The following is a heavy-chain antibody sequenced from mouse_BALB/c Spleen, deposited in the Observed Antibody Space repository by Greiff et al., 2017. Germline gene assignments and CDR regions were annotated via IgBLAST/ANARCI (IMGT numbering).Heavy chain of an antibody. Sequence: EVLLVESGAGLVQPGGSRKLSCAASGFTFSSFGMHWVRQAPEKGLEWVAYISSGSSTIYYADTVKGRVTISRDNPKNTMFLQMASIRSEDTAMYYCGRRGAMDYWGQGTSVTVSS. V-gene: IGHV5-17*02. CDR3: GRRGAMDY. CDR1: GFTFSSFG. CDR2: ISSGSSTI. J-gene: IGHJ4*01.